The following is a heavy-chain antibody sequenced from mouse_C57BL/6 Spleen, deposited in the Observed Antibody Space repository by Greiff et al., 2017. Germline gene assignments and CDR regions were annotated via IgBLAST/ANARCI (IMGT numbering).Heavy chain of an antibody. CDR2: IDPSYSYT. D-gene: IGHD1-1*01. CDR1: GYTFTSYW. Sequence: VQLQQPGAELVKPGASVKLSCKASGYTFTSYWMQWVKQRPGQGLEWIGEIDPSYSYTNYTQKFKGKATMTVDTSSSTAYMQLSSLTSEDSAVYYCARSPYYYGSSYWYFDVWGTGTTVTVSS. CDR3: ARSPYYYGSSYWYFDV. V-gene: IGHV1-50*01. J-gene: IGHJ1*03.